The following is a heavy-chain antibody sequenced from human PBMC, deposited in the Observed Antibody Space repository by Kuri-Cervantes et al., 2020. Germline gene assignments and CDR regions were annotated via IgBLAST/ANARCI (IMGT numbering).Heavy chain of an antibody. Sequence: ASVKVSCKASGYTFTSYGISWVRQAPGQGLEWMGWISAYNGNTNYAQKLQGRVTMTTDTSTSTAYMELRSLRSDDTAVYYCARDRSNLAVAGDFDYWGQGTLVTDSS. CDR1: GYTFTSYG. V-gene: IGHV1-18*01. D-gene: IGHD6-19*01. CDR2: ISAYNGNT. J-gene: IGHJ4*02. CDR3: ARDRSNLAVAGDFDY.